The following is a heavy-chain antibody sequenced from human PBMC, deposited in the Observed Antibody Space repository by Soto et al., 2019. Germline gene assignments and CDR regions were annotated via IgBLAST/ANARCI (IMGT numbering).Heavy chain of an antibody. CDR1: GGSISSSSYY. J-gene: IGHJ4*02. CDR3: ARHGGRWYCDY. D-gene: IGHD3-16*01. CDR2: IYYSGST. Sequence: QLQLQESGPGLVKPSETLSLTCTVSGGSISSSSYYWGWIRQPPGKGLEWIGSIYYSGSTYYNPSLKSRVTISVDTSKNQFSLKLSSVTAADTAVYYCARHGGRWYCDYWGQGTLVTVSS. V-gene: IGHV4-39*01.